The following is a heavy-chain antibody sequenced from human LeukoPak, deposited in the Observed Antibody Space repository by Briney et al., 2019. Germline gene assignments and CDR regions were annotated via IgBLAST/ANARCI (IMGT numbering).Heavy chain of an antibody. Sequence: GASVKVSCKASGGTFSSYAISRVRQAPGQGLEWMGGIIPIFGTANYAQKFQGRVTITADKSTSTAYMELSSLRSEDTAVYYCARIRDNWNDVNDAFDIWGQGTMVTVSS. V-gene: IGHV1-69*06. CDR1: GGTFSSYA. CDR3: ARIRDNWNDVNDAFDI. J-gene: IGHJ3*02. CDR2: IIPIFGTA. D-gene: IGHD1-20*01.